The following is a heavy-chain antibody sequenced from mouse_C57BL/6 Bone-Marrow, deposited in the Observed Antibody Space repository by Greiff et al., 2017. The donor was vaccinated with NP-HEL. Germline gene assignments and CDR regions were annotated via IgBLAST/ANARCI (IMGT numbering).Heavy chain of an antibody. CDR2: IDPENGDT. D-gene: IGHD5-1*01. V-gene: IGHV14-4*01. CDR1: GFNIKDDY. CDR3: TTGYLYFDY. J-gene: IGHJ2*01. Sequence: VQLQQSGAELVRPGASVKLSCTASGFNIKDDYMHWVKQRPEQGLEWIGWIDPENGDTEYASKFQGKATITADTSSNTAYLQLSSLTSEDTAVYYCTTGYLYFDYWGQGTTLTVSS.